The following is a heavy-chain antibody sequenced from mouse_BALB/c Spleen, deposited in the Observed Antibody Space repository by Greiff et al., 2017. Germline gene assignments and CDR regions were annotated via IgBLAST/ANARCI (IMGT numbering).Heavy chain of an antibody. V-gene: IGHV1-77*01. CDR3: ARSGYYGSSSYAMDY. CDR1: GYTFTDYY. CDR2: IYPGSGNT. J-gene: IGHJ4*01. D-gene: IGHD1-1*01. Sequence: QVQLKQSGAELARPGASVKLSCKASGYTFTDYYINWVKQRTGQGLEWIGEIYPGSGNTYYNEKFKGKATLTADKSSSTAYMQLSSLTSEDSAVYFCARSGYYGSSSYAMDYWGQGTSVTVSS.